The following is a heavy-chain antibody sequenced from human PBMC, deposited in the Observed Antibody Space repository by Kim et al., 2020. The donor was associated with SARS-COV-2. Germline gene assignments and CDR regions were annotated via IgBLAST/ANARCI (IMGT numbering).Heavy chain of an antibody. CDR3: ARLLSTKWLLFRAFDI. CDR2: INHSGST. J-gene: IGHJ3*02. CDR1: GGSFSGYY. V-gene: IGHV4-34*01. D-gene: IGHD3-3*01. Sequence: SETLSLTCAVYGGSFSGYYWSWIRQPPGKGLEWIGEINHSGSTNYNPSLKSRVTISVDTSKNQFSLKLSSVTAADTAVYYCARLLSTKWLLFRAFDIWGQGTMVTVSS.